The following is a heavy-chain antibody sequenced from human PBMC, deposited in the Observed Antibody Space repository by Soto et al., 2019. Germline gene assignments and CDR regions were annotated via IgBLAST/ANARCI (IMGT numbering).Heavy chain of an antibody. Sequence: HGGSTGLCCAASGFTFRSSVMAWVRQAPGKGLEWVAVISYDGSNKYYADSVKGRFTISRDNSKNTLYLQMNSLRAEDTAVYYCARERQRVELFGMDVSAEPPTRTVSS. CDR3: ARERQRVELFGMDV. D-gene: IGHD6-13*01. V-gene: IGHV3-30-3*01. CDR2: ISYDGSNK. J-gene: IGHJ6*04. CDR1: GFTFRSSV.